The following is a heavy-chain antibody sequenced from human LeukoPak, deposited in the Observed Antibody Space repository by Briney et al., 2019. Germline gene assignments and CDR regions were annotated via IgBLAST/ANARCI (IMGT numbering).Heavy chain of an antibody. CDR2: ISSSDNTI. Sequence: PGGSLRLSCAASGFAFSDYSMNWVRQAPGKGPEWVSYISSSDNTIHYADSVKGRFTISRDNAKNSLYLEMNSLRDEDTAVYYCARVHRGYSYGRHDYWGQGTLVTVSS. CDR1: GFAFSDYS. J-gene: IGHJ4*02. V-gene: IGHV3-48*02. CDR3: ARVHRGYSYGRHDY. D-gene: IGHD5-18*01.